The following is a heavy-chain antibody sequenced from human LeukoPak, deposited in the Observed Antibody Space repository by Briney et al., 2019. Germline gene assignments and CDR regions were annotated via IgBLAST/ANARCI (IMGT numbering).Heavy chain of an antibody. J-gene: IGHJ5*02. CDR1: GFTFSSYG. Sequence: PGGSLRLSCAASGFTFSSYGMHWVRQAPGKGLGWVAVIWYDGSNKYYADSVKGRFTISRDNSKNTLYLQTNSLRAEDTAVYYCARGRGSGPPWFDPWGQGTLVTVSS. CDR3: ARGRGSGPPWFDP. D-gene: IGHD3-16*01. CDR2: IWYDGSNK. V-gene: IGHV3-33*01.